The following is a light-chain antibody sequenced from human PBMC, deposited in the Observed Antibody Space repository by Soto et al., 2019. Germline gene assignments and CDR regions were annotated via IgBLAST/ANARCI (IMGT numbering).Light chain of an antibody. CDR3: TSYTTTTTWV. CDR2: EVS. J-gene: IGLJ3*02. CDR1: SIDIGASNY. Sequence: QSALTQPASVSGSPGQSITISCTATSIDIGASNYVSWYQQHPGKAPKLMISEVSSRPSGVSNRFSGSKSGSTASLTISGLQAEDEADYYCTSYTTTTTWVFGGGTKLTVL. V-gene: IGLV2-14*01.